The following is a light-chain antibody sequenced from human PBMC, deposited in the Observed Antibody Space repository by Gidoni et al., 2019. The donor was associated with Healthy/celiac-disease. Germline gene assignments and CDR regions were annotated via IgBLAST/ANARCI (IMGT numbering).Light chain of an antibody. V-gene: IGKV2-28*01. Sequence: DIVMTQSPLSLPVTPGEPASISCRSSQSPLHSNGYNYLDWYLQKPGQSPQLLIYLGSNRASGVPDRFSGSGSGTDFTLKISRVEAEDVGVYYCMQALGFTFXPXTKVXIK. CDR3: MQALGFT. CDR1: QSPLHSNGYNY. J-gene: IGKJ3*01. CDR2: LGS.